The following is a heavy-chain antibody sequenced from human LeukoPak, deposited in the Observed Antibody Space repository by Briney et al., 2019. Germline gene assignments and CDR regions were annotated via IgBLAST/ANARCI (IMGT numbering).Heavy chain of an antibody. V-gene: IGHV4-4*07. Sequence: SETLSLTCTVSGGSISSYYWSWVRQPAGKGLEWIGRIYTSGNTNYNPSLKGRVTMTVDTSKNQFSLNLSSVTAADTAVYYCARGDGILYYYYYMDVWGKGTTVTVSS. CDR1: GGSISSYY. CDR2: IYTSGNT. CDR3: ARGDGILYYYYYMDV. D-gene: IGHD5-24*01. J-gene: IGHJ6*03.